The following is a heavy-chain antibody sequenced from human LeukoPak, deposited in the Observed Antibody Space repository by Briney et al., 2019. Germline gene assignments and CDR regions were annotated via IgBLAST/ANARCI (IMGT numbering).Heavy chain of an antibody. D-gene: IGHD6-19*01. V-gene: IGHV3-48*03. CDR2: ISSSGSTI. Sequence: GGSLRLSCAASGFTFSSYEMNWVRQAPGKGLEWVSYISSSGSTIYYADSVKGRFTISRDNAKNSLYLQMNSLRAEDTAVYYCARERAPTVAETYMDVWGKGTTVTISS. CDR3: ARERAPTVAETYMDV. J-gene: IGHJ6*03. CDR1: GFTFSSYE.